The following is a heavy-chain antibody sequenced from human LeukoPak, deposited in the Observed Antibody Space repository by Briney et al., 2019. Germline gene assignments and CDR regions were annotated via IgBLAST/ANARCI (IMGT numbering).Heavy chain of an antibody. J-gene: IGHJ4*02. D-gene: IGHD3-10*01. V-gene: IGHV1-3*01. CDR3: ARQGDLRSSSLDY. CDR1: GYTFTSYA. Sequence: ASVKVSCKASGYTFTSYAMHWVHQAPGQRLEWMGWINAGNGNTKYSQKFQGRVTITRDTSASTAYMELSSLRSEDTAVYYCARQGDLRSSSLDYWGQGTLVTVSS. CDR2: INAGNGNT.